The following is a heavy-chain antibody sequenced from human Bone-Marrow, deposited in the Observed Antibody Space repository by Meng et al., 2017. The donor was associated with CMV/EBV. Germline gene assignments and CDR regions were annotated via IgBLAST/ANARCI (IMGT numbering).Heavy chain of an antibody. D-gene: IGHD3-3*01. CDR2: ISSSSTI. CDR1: GFTVSSNY. Sequence: GESLKISCAASGFTVSSNYMSWVRQAPGKGLEWVSSISSSSTIYYADSVKGRFTISRDNAKNSLYLQMNSLRAEDTAVYYCARELRFLEGYYYYGMDVWGQGTTVTVSS. CDR3: ARELRFLEGYYYYGMDV. J-gene: IGHJ6*02. V-gene: IGHV3-69-1*02.